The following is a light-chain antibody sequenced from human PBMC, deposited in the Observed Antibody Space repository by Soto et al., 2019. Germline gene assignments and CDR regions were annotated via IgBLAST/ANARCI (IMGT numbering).Light chain of an antibody. CDR3: QQYGDSPT. CDR2: DAS. CDR1: QSISSNY. J-gene: IGKJ1*01. Sequence: EIVLTQSRGTLSLSPGERATLSCRASQSISSNYVAWYQQKPGQAPRLLIYDASTRATGIPNRYSGSGSGTDFTLTISRLEPEDFAVFYCQQYGDSPTFGQGTKVDIK. V-gene: IGKV3-20*01.